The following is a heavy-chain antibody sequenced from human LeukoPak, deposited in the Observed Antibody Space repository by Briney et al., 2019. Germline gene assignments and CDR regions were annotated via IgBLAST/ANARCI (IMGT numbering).Heavy chain of an antibody. CDR1: GFTFDDYA. V-gene: IGHV3-9*01. J-gene: IGHJ4*02. Sequence: GGSLRLSCAASGFTFDDYAMHWVRQAPGKGLEWVSGISWNSGSIGYADSVKGRFTISRDNSKNTLYLQMNSLRAEDTAVYYCASSVGATIDYWGQGTLVTVSS. D-gene: IGHD1-26*01. CDR2: ISWNSGSI. CDR3: ASSVGATIDY.